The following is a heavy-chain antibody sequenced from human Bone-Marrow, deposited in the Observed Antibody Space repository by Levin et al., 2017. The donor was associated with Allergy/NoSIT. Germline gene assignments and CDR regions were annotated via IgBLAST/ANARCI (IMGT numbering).Heavy chain of an antibody. V-gene: IGHV3-15*04. CDR1: GFTFSDAW. D-gene: IGHD3-16*01. CDR3: STTLRDYGELDFDY. Sequence: GGSLRLSCAASGFTFSDAWMSWVRQAPGKGLEWVGRIGGRADGGTTDYAAPVKGRFTISRDDSKNTLHLQMNSLKTEDTAFYFCSTTLRDYGELDFDYWGQGTLVTVSS. CDR2: IGGRADGGTT. J-gene: IGHJ4*02.